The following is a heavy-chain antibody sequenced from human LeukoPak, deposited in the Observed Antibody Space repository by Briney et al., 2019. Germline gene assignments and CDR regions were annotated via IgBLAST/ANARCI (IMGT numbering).Heavy chain of an antibody. Sequence: GESLQISCKGSGYSFTSYWIGWVRQMPGKGLEWMGIIYPGDSDTRYSPSFQGQVTISADKSISTAYLQWSSLKASDTAMYYCARQYSSGWTRVDYFDYWGQGTLVTVSS. CDR3: ARQYSSGWTRVDYFDY. CDR2: IYPGDSDT. D-gene: IGHD6-19*01. CDR1: GYSFTSYW. V-gene: IGHV5-51*01. J-gene: IGHJ4*02.